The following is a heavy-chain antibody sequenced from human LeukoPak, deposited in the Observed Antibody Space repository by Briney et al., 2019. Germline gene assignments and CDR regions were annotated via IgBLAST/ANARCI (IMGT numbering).Heavy chain of an antibody. Sequence: SQARSLTCAISGDSVSRKSVAWNWIRQSPSRGLEWLGRTYYRSKWYNDYAVSVKSRISISPDTSKNQISLQLNSVTPEDTAVYYCARQTWIQMTNWFDPWGQGTLVTVSS. D-gene: IGHD5-18*01. CDR2: TYYRSKWYN. CDR3: ARQTWIQMTNWFDP. CDR1: GDSVSRKSVA. V-gene: IGHV6-1*01. J-gene: IGHJ5*02.